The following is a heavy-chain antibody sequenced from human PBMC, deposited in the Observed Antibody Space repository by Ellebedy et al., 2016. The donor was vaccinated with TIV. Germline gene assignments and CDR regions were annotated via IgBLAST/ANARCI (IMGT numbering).Heavy chain of an antibody. CDR2: IRGTTDTT. J-gene: IGHJ3*02. Sequence: GESLKISCAASGFRFSNYAMTWVRQAPGKGLEWVSTIRGTTDTTHYADSVKGRFTISRDNSKTTLNLQMDSLRAEDTAVYYCANSAADSSVYYKTDDGFDIWGQGTLVTVSS. CDR1: GFRFSNYA. D-gene: IGHD3-22*01. CDR3: ANSAADSSVYYKTDDGFDI. V-gene: IGHV3-23*01.